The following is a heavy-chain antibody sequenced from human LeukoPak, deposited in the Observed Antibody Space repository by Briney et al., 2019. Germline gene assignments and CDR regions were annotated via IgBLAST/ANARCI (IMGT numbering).Heavy chain of an antibody. Sequence: PSETLSLTCTVSGGSISSYYWSWIRQPPGKGLEWIGYIYYSGSTSYNPSLKSRVTISVDTSKNQFSLKLSSVTAADTAVYYCARASYDYVWGTDAIDYWGQGTLVTVSS. CDR2: IYYSGST. J-gene: IGHJ4*02. CDR3: ARASYDYVWGTDAIDY. CDR1: GGSISSYY. D-gene: IGHD3-16*01. V-gene: IGHV4-59*01.